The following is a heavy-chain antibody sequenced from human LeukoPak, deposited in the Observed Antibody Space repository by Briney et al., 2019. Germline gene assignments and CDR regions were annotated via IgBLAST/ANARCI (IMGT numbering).Heavy chain of an antibody. CDR2: ISYNERM. CDR1: GVSVTSYY. Sequence: SETLSLTCSVSGVSVTSYYWNWVRQRPGKGLEWIGYISYNERMDYGPTLKSRVTMSVDTSKNQFSLKLRSVTAADTAVYYCARVAQKLERIVLAATSEWRDNWYFDLWGRGTLVTVSS. V-gene: IGHV4-59*02. CDR3: ARVAQKLERIVLAATSEWRDNWYFDL. J-gene: IGHJ2*01. D-gene: IGHD6-19*01.